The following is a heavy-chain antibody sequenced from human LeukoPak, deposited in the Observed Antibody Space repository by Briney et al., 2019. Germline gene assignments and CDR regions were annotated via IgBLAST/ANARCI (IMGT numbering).Heavy chain of an antibody. CDR1: GYTFTSYA. J-gene: IGHJ4*02. Sequence: ASVKVSCKASGYTFTSYAMHWVRQAPGQRLEWMGWINAGNGNTKYSQKFQGRVTITRDTSASTAYMELSSLRSEDTAVYYCARDLGNIVVVPAAMRGLNYWGQGTLVTVSS. CDR2: INAGNGNT. D-gene: IGHD2-2*01. V-gene: IGHV1-3*01. CDR3: ARDLGNIVVVPAAMRGLNY.